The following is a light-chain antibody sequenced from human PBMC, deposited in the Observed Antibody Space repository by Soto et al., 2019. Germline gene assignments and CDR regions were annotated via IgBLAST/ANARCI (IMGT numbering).Light chain of an antibody. Sequence: DIQMTQSPSSLSASVGDSVTISCRASQSISASLNWYQQKPGAAPRLLISRASSVMSGVPPRFSGRGSGRDFTPTISSLRPEDIGTYFCQQSYSSPWTFGPGTKVEIK. CDR3: QQSYSSPWT. CDR1: QSISAS. J-gene: IGKJ1*01. V-gene: IGKV1-39*01. CDR2: RAS.